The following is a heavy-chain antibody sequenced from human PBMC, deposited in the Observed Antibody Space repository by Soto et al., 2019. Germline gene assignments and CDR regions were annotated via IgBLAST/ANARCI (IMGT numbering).Heavy chain of an antibody. J-gene: IGHJ6*02. CDR3: ARDAAPTLNYPHGMDV. Sequence: SQTLSPTCAISGDSVSTNIAAWSWIRQSPSRGLEWLGRTLYRSSKWYNEYAVSVKSRMTINPDTSKNQFSLQLNSVTPEDTAVYYCARDAAPTLNYPHGMDVWGQGTAVTVSS. CDR1: GDSVSTNIAA. D-gene: IGHD1-7*01. CDR2: TLYRSSKWYN. V-gene: IGHV6-1*01.